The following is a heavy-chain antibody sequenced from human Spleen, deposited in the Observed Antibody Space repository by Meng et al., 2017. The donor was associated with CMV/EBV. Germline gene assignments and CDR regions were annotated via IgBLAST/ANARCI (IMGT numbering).Heavy chain of an antibody. CDR1: GFSFSGSA. Sequence: GESLKISCAASGFSFSGSAMHWVRQASGKGLEWVGHIRSKANTYATAYAASVEGRFSISRDDSKNTTYLQMNSLKTEDTAVYYCARMTRSAWCFDLWGRGTLVTVS. J-gene: IGHJ2*01. CDR2: IRSKANTYAT. D-gene: IGHD4-11*01. CDR3: ARMTRSAWCFDL. V-gene: IGHV3-73*01.